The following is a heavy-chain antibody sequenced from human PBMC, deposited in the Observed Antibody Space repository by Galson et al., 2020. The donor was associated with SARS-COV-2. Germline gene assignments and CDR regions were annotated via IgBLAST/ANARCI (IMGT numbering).Heavy chain of an antibody. CDR2: IIPIFGTA. Sequence: SVKVYCKASGGTFSSYAIRWVRQAPGHGHEWMGGIIPIFGTANYEQKYQGRITITANESTSTAYMELSSLRSEVTAVYYCARAMWSKTGTTGPSYYYYCMDVWGKGTTVTVSS. CDR3: ARAMWSKTGTTGPSYYYYCMDV. V-gene: IGHV1-69*01. D-gene: IGHD1-1*01. CDR1: GGTFSSYA. J-gene: IGHJ6*03.